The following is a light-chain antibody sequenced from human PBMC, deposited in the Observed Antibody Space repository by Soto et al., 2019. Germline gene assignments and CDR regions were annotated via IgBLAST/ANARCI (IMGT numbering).Light chain of an antibody. CDR2: WAS. CDR3: QQYLTPPYT. Sequence: DTVMTQSPDSLAVSLGERATIHCKSSQSILYRSNNWNYLAWYQQKPGQPPKLLIYWASTRESGVPDRFSGSGSGTDFTLTISSLQAEDVAVYYCQQYLTPPYTFGQGTKLEIK. V-gene: IGKV4-1*01. J-gene: IGKJ2*01. CDR1: QSILYRSNNWNY.